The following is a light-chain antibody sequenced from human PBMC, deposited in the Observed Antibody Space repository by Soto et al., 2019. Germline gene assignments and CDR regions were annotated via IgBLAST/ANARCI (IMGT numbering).Light chain of an antibody. J-gene: IGKJ1*01. Sequence: DIQMTQSPSSLSASVGDRVTITCRASQSISNWLAWYQQKPGKAPKLLIYKASSLESGVPSRFSGSGYGTEFTLTISSLQPDDFGTYYCQEYNSYWTFGQGTKVDIK. CDR2: KAS. CDR1: QSISNW. V-gene: IGKV1-5*03. CDR3: QEYNSYWT.